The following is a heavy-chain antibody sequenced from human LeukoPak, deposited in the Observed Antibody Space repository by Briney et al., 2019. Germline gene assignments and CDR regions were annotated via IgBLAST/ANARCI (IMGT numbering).Heavy chain of an antibody. CDR1: GYTFTSYD. V-gene: IGHV1-8*01. Sequence: ASVKASCKASGYTFTSYDINWVRQATGQGLEWMGWMNPNSGNTGYAQKFQGRVTMTRNTSISTAYMELSSLRSEDTAVYYCARGKSYYDFWSGYFTGSSGYYYYYMDVWGKGTTVTVSS. CDR2: MNPNSGNT. CDR3: ARGKSYYDFWSGYFTGSSGYYYYYMDV. D-gene: IGHD3-3*01. J-gene: IGHJ6*03.